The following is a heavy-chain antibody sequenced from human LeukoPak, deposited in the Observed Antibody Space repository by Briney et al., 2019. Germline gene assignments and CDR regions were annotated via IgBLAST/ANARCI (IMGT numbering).Heavy chain of an antibody. CDR3: VRGVPVTPGIDY. Sequence: PGGSLRLSCAASGFTFSSYWMHWVRQPPGKGLVWVSQICTGESTIKSADSVKGRFTISRDNAKNTLYLQMSSLRVEDTAVYYCVRGVPVTPGIDYWGQGTLVSVSS. CDR2: ICTGESTI. CDR1: GFTFSSYW. D-gene: IGHD2-2*01. V-gene: IGHV3-74*01. J-gene: IGHJ4*02.